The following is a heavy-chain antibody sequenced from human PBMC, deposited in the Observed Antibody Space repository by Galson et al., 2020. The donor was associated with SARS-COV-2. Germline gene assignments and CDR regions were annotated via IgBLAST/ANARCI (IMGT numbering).Heavy chain of an antibody. CDR1: GFTFSGSA. J-gene: IGHJ6*03. CDR2: IRSKANSYAT. V-gene: IGHV3-73*01. CDR3: TRHMRSISGPRSYYYYMDV. D-gene: IGHD2-2*01. Sequence: HSGGSLRLSCAASGFTFSGSAIHWVRQASGKGLEWVGRIRSKANSYATAYAASVQGRFTISRDDSKNTAYLQMNSLKTEDTAVYYCTRHMRSISGPRSYYYYMDVWGKGTTVTISS.